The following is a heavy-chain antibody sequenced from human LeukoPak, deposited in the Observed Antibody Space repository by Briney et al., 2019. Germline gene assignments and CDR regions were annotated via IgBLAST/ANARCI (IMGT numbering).Heavy chain of an antibody. V-gene: IGHV3-7*01. D-gene: IGHD6-19*01. CDR1: GFTFSSYW. Sequence: PGGSLRLSCAASGFTFSSYWMSWVRQAPGKGLEWVANIKQDGSEKYYVDSVKGRFTISRDNAKNSLYLQMNSLRAEDTAVYYCARESLGIGWYGAFDIWGQGTMVTVSS. CDR2: IKQDGSEK. CDR3: ARESLGIGWYGAFDI. J-gene: IGHJ3*02.